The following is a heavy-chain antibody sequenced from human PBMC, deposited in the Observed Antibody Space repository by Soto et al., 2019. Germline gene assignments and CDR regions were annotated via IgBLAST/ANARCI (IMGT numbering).Heavy chain of an antibody. CDR3: AKDIGAVVVPAALYYYYYYMDV. D-gene: IGHD2-2*01. CDR2: ISWNSGSI. J-gene: IGHJ6*03. V-gene: IGHV3-9*01. Sequence: GGSLRLSCAASGFTFDDYAMHWVRQAPGKGLEWVSGISWNSGSIGYADSVKGRFTISRDNAKNSLYLQMNSLRAEDTALYYCAKDIGAVVVPAALYYYYYYMDVWGKGTTVTVSS. CDR1: GFTFDDYA.